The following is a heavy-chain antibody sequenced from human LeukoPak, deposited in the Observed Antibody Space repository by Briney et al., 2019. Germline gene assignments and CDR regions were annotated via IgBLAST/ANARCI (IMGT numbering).Heavy chain of an antibody. J-gene: IGHJ4*02. CDR3: ASAWYDSSGYYRN. V-gene: IGHV4-59*12. CDR1: GGSISSYY. CDR2: IYYSGST. D-gene: IGHD3-22*01. Sequence: SETLSLTCTVSGGSISSYYWSWIRQPPGKGLEWIGYIYYSGSTNYNPSLKSRVTMSVDTSKNQFSLKLSSVTAADTAVYYCASAWYDSSGYYRNWGQGTLVTVSS.